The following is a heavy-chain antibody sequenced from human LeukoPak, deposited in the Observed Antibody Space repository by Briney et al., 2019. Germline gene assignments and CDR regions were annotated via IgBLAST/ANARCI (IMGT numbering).Heavy chain of an antibody. CDR1: GFTFSSYA. V-gene: IGHV3-23*01. Sequence: PGRSLRLSCAPSGFTFSSYAMHWVRQAPGKGLEWVAVISGGGSGTYYADSVRGRFTISRDNSKNTLYLQMNSLRAEDTAMYYCAKAVGSSGYFSRDAFDIWGQGTMVTVSS. D-gene: IGHD3-22*01. CDR2: ISGGGSGT. CDR3: AKAVGSSGYFSRDAFDI. J-gene: IGHJ3*02.